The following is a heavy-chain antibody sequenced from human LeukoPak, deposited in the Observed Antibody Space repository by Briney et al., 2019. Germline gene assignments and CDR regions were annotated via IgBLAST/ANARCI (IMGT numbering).Heavy chain of an antibody. J-gene: IGHJ6*02. CDR2: IIPYVGVG. V-gene: IGHV1-69*17. CDR1: GGSFIKNA. Sequence: SVKVSFKASGGSFIKNAISWVGQAPGQGREGMGGIIPYVGVGQYDQKVKGRVRNTTDTWKTKDYMEMSRVGCKETALYYCARIKAVAVPVAIDAYYSSALDVWGQGTTVTVSS. D-gene: IGHD2-2*02. CDR3: ARIKAVAVPVAIDAYYSSALDV.